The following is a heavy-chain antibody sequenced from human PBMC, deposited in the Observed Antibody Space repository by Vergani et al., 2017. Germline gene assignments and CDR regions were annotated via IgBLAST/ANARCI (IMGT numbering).Heavy chain of an antibody. CDR1: GFTFSSYG. V-gene: IGHV3-33*01. CDR3: ARDQGSSGSWGDFDY. D-gene: IGHD6-6*01. J-gene: IGHJ4*02. Sequence: QVQLVESGGGVVQPGRSLRLSCAASGFTFSSYGMHWVRQAPGKGLEWVAVIWHEGSNKYYADSVKGRFTISRDNSKNTLYLQMNSLRAEDTAVYYCARDQGSSGSWGDFDYWGQGTLVTVSS. CDR2: IWHEGSNK.